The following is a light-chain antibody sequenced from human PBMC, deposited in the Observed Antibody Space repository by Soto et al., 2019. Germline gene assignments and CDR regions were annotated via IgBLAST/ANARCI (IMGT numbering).Light chain of an antibody. J-gene: IGLJ1*01. V-gene: IGLV2-11*01. Sequence: QSALTQPRSVSGSPGQSVTISCTGTSSDIGNYNYVSWYQQYRGKAPKLIIYDVSKRPSGIPDRFFGSKFGNTASLTISGLQAEDEADYYCCSYAGSFIFVFGTGTKLTVL. CDR3: CSYAGSFIFV. CDR1: SSDIGNYNY. CDR2: DVS.